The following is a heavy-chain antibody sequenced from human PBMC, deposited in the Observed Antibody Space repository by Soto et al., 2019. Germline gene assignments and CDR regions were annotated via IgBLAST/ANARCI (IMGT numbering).Heavy chain of an antibody. J-gene: IGHJ3*01. D-gene: IGHD2-2*01. CDR3: AKLPDSVLGLSVAHDAFAV. CDR1: GFIFSNYA. Sequence: QVQLVESGGGVVQTGQSVRLSCAASGFIFSNYAMHWVRQAPGKGLEWVADISHDGRNKYHADSVGGRFTISRDNSKNTLYLQMDSLTAEDTALYYCAKLPDSVLGLSVAHDAFAVWGQGTTVTVSS. CDR2: ISHDGRNK. V-gene: IGHV3-30*18.